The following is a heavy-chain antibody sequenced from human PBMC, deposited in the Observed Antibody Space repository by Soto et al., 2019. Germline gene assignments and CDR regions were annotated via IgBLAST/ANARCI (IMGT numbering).Heavy chain of an antibody. CDR2: IYGGGST. V-gene: IGHV3-66*01. D-gene: IGHD3-16*01. Sequence: EVQLVESGGGLVQRGGSLRLSCAASGFTVSTKYMSWVRQAPGKGLEWVSVIYGGGSTFYADSVRGRFTISRDNSKNTVNLQMNSLRAEDTAVYYCARDPWAADYWGQGTLVTVSS. J-gene: IGHJ4*02. CDR3: ARDPWAADY. CDR1: GFTVSTKY.